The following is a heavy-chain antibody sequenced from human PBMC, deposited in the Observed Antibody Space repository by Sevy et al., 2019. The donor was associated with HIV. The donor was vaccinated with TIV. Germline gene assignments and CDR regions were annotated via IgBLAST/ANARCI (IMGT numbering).Heavy chain of an antibody. Sequence: GGSLRLSCAASGFTFNTYSLIWVRQTPGKGLEWLSFIGTAAGVTYYADSGKGRFTNSRDKAKNSLYLQMNSLRDEDTAVYYCARCPGHYSMDYWGQGTLVTVSS. D-gene: IGHD2-21*01. V-gene: IGHV3-48*02. J-gene: IGHJ4*02. CDR1: GFTFNTYS. CDR2: IGTAAGVT. CDR3: ARCPGHYSMDY.